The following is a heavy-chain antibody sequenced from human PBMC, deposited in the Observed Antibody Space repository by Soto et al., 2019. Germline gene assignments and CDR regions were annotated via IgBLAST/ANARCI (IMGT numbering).Heavy chain of an antibody. Sequence: SETLSLTCTVSGGSISSYYWSWIRQPAGKGLEWIGRIYTGGSTNYNPSLKSRVTMSVDTSKNQFSLKLSSVTAADTAVYYCAGYDFWSGYYTSGMDVWGQGTTVTVSS. D-gene: IGHD3-3*01. CDR1: GGSISSYY. CDR3: AGYDFWSGYYTSGMDV. J-gene: IGHJ6*02. CDR2: IYTGGST. V-gene: IGHV4-4*07.